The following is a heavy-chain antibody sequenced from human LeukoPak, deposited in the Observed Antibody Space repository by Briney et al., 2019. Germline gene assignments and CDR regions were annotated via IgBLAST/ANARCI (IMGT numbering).Heavy chain of an antibody. J-gene: IGHJ4*02. D-gene: IGHD6-19*01. Sequence: GGSLRLSCAASGFTFSDYYMNWIRQAPGKGLEWVSYISSGSSTIYYADSVKGRFTISRDNAKNSLYLQMNSLRAEDTAVYYCARAGGSGWYGGHFDYWGQGTLVTVSS. CDR1: GFTFSDYY. CDR3: ARAGGSGWYGGHFDY. V-gene: IGHV3-11*01. CDR2: ISSGSSTI.